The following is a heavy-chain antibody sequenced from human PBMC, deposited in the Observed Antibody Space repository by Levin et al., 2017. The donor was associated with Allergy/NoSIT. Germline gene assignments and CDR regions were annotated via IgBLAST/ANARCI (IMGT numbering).Heavy chain of an antibody. V-gene: IGHV4-34*01. J-gene: IGHJ4*02. CDR1: GGSFSGSY. CDR3: ARDSPTSTNGVCPIFDY. CDR2: INHSGST. Sequence: SQTLSLTCAVYGGSFSGSYWSWIRQPPGKGLEWIGEINHSGSTNYNPSLKSRVTISVDTSKNQFSLKLSSVTAADTAVYYCARDSPTSTNGVCPIFDYWGQGTLVTVSS. D-gene: IGHD2-8*01.